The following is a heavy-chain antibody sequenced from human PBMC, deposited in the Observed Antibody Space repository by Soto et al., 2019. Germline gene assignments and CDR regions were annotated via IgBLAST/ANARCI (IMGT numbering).Heavy chain of an antibody. J-gene: IGHJ5*02. CDR1: GGSISSGDYY. CDR2: ISSSSSYI. V-gene: IGHV3-21*01. Sequence: PSETLSLTCTVSGGSISSGDYYWSWIRQPPGKGLEWVSSISSSSSYIYYADSVKGRFTISRDNAKNSLYLQMNSLRAEDTAVYYCASRITMVRGVNPWGQGTLVTVSS. D-gene: IGHD3-10*01. CDR3: ASRITMVRGVNP.